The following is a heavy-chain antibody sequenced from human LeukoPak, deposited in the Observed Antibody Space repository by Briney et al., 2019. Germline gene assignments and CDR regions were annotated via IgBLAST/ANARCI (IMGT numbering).Heavy chain of an antibody. V-gene: IGHV3-21*01. Sequence: PGGSLRLSCAASGFTFSSYSMNWVRQAPGKGLEWVSSISSSSSSYIYYADSVKGRFTISRDNAKNSLYLQMNSLRAEDTAVYYCAREDTMVRGVNWFDPWGQGTLVTVSS. CDR3: AREDTMVRGVNWFDP. CDR1: GFTFSSYS. CDR2: ISSSSSSYI. D-gene: IGHD3-10*01. J-gene: IGHJ5*02.